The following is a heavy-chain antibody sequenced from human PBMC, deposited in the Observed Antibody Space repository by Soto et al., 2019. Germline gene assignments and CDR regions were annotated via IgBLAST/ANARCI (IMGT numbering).Heavy chain of an antibody. CDR3: ARSLAYSITIFGVVTPYNWFDP. CDR2: IYYSGST. V-gene: IGHV4-39*01. CDR1: GGSISSSSYY. J-gene: IGHJ5*02. Sequence: QLQLQESGPGLVKPSETLSLTCTVSGGSISSSSYYWGWIRQPPGKGLEWIGSIYYSGSTYYNPSLKSRVTISVDTSKNQFSLKLSSVTAADTAVYYYARSLAYSITIFGVVTPYNWFDPWGQGTLVTVSS. D-gene: IGHD3-3*01.